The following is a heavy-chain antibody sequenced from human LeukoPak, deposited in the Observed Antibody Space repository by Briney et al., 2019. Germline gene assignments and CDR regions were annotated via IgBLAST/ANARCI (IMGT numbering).Heavy chain of an antibody. J-gene: IGHJ4*02. CDR1: GFTFSSYA. Sequence: GRSLRLSCAASGFTFSSYAMHWVRQAPGKGLEWVAVISYDGSNKYYAGSVKGRFTISRDNSKNTLYLQMNSLRAEDTAVYYCARDRAYSYGLYYFDYWGQGTLVTVSS. CDR2: ISYDGSNK. D-gene: IGHD5-18*01. V-gene: IGHV3-30*04. CDR3: ARDRAYSYGLYYFDY.